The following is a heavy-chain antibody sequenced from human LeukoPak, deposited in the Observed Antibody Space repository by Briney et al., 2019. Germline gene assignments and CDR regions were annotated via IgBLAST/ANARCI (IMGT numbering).Heavy chain of an antibody. CDR1: GYSFTSYW. CDR2: IYPGDSDT. J-gene: IGHJ3*02. V-gene: IGHV5-51*01. CDR3: ARPGGYSRKDHDAFDI. D-gene: IGHD6-13*01. Sequence: GGSLRLSCAASGYSFTSYWIGWVRQMPGKGLEWMGIIYPGDSDTRYSPSFQGQVTISADKSISTAYLQWSSLKASDTAMYYCARPGGYSRKDHDAFDIWGQGTMVTVSS.